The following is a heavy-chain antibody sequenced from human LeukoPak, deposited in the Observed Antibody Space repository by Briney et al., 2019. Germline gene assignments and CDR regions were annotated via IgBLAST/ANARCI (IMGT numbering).Heavy chain of an antibody. CDR1: GFTFSNYV. V-gene: IGHV3-64D*09. CDR3: VKELYSDNGGYNDAFDL. J-gene: IGHJ3*01. CDR2: ISSNGGST. D-gene: IGHD3-22*01. Sequence: GGSLILSCSASGFTFSNYVIHWVRQAPGNGLEYVSAISSNGGSTYYADSVKGRFTISRDNSKNTLYLQMRSLRAEDTAVYYCVKELYSDNGGYNDAFDLWGQGTMVTVSP.